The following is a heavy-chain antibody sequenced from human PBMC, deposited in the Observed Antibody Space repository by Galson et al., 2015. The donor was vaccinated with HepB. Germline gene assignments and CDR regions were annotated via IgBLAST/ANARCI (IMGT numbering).Heavy chain of an antibody. Sequence: PALVKPTQTLTLTCTFSGLSLSNARMGVSWIRQPPGKALEWLAHIFSNDEKSYSTSHKTRLTISKDTSKSQVVLTMTNMDPVDTATYFCARILESSGSWYVNWGQGILVTVSS. CDR3: ARILESSGSWYVN. J-gene: IGHJ4*02. D-gene: IGHD6-13*01. CDR1: GLSLSNARMG. CDR2: IFSNDEK. V-gene: IGHV2-26*01.